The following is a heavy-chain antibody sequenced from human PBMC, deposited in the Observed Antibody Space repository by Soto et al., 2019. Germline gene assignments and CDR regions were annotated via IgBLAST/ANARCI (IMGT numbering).Heavy chain of an antibody. CDR2: IHSSGRT. CDR3: AKEPSSYYLFDGFDV. J-gene: IGHJ6*02. CDR1: GGSISSDY. V-gene: IGHV4-4*07. D-gene: IGHD3-16*02. Sequence: QVQLEESAPGLVKPSETLSLTCTVSGGSISSDYWNWIRHPAGKGLELIGRIHSSGRTSYNPSLTRLVTMSLYKADNQFSLNLSSVTAADTAVYYCAKEPSSYYLFDGFDVWGLATTVTVCS.